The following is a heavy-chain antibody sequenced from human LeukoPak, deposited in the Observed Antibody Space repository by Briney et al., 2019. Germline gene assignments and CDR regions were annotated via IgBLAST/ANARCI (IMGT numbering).Heavy chain of an antibody. CDR2: IASDGSST. V-gene: IGHV3-74*01. CDR1: GFTFSSYW. CDR3: ARGRPRGNDN. Sequence: GGSLRLSCGASGFTFSSYWMNWVRQAPGKGLVWVSRIASDGSSTTYADSVKGRFSIYRDNAKNTLYLQMNSMRVEDTAVYYCARGRPRGNDNWGQGTLVTVSS. J-gene: IGHJ4*02. D-gene: IGHD4-23*01.